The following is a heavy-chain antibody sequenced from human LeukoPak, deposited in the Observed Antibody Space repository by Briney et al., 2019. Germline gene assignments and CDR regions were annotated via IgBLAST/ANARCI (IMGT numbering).Heavy chain of an antibody. J-gene: IGHJ3*02. CDR1: GGSISSSSYY. V-gene: IGHV4-39*07. CDR3: ARFLADSLVVPAAISGPRDAFDI. CDR2: ISHTGGI. Sequence: SETLSLTCTVSGGSISSSSYYWGWIRQPPGKGLEWIGEISHTGGINYNPSLKSRVTISADTSKNQFSLKLSSVTAADTAVYYCARFLADSLVVPAAISGPRDAFDIWGQGTMVTVSS. D-gene: IGHD2-2*01.